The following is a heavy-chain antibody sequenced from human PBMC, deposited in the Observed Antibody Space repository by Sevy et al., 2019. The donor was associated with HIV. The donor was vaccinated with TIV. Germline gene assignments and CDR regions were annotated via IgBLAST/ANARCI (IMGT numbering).Heavy chain of an antibody. CDR2: ISSSSSYI. J-gene: IGHJ6*02. D-gene: IGHD2-2*02. CDR3: ARAGEYPYCSSTSCHTIGRAYGMDV. V-gene: IGHV3-21*01. Sequence: GGSLRLSCAASGFTFSSYSMNWVRQAPGKGLEWVSSISSSSSYIYYAYSVKGRFTISRDNAKNSLYLQMNSLRAEDTAVYYCARAGEYPYCSSTSCHTIGRAYGMDVWGQGTTVTVSS. CDR1: GFTFSSYS.